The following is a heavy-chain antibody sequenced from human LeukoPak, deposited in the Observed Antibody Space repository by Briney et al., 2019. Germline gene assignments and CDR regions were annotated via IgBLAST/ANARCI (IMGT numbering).Heavy chain of an antibody. CDR2: IIPIFGTA. J-gene: IGHJ4*02. CDR3: ARDSFSWCCPDY. Sequence: ASVKVSCKASGGTFSSYAISWVRQAPGQGLEWMGGIIPIFGTANYAQKFQGRVTITADKSTSTAYMELSSLRSEDTAVYYCARDSFSWCCPDYWGQGTLVTVSS. CDR1: GGTFSSYA. V-gene: IGHV1-69*06. D-gene: IGHD4/OR15-4a*01.